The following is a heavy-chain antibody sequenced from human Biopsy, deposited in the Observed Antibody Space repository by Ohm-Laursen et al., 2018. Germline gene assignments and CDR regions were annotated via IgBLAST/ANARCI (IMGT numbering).Heavy chain of an antibody. V-gene: IGHV4-59*01. Sequence: SETLSLTCTVSGGSISSDYWSWIRQSPGKGLEWIGNIYYSGNTDYSPSLKSRVTISVDTSKNQFSLRLNSVTAADTAVYYCARATNSTGWPYYYFYGMDAWGQGTTVTVSS. CDR2: IYYSGNT. J-gene: IGHJ6*02. CDR3: ARATNSTGWPYYYFYGMDA. D-gene: IGHD2/OR15-2a*01. CDR1: GGSISSDY.